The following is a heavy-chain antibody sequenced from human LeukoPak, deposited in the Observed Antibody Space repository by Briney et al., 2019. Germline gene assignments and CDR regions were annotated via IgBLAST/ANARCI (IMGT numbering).Heavy chain of an antibody. D-gene: IGHD5-24*01. CDR1: GFTFSDYH. Sequence: GGSLRLSCAASGFTFSDYHMSWIRQAPGKGLEWVSYISSSGSTIYYADSVKGRFTISRDNAKNSLYLQMNSLRAEDTAVYYCARDLTVEMATIRYYGMDVWGQGTTVTVSS. CDR2: ISSSGSTI. CDR3: ARDLTVEMATIRYYGMDV. J-gene: IGHJ6*02. V-gene: IGHV3-11*01.